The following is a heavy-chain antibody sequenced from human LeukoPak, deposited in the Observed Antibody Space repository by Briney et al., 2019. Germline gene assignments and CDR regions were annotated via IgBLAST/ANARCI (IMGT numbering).Heavy chain of an antibody. CDR3: AGGTGFIIKD. Sequence: GGSLRLSCAGSGFTFSSYGMHWVRQAPGKGLEWVAIISSDGKNKYYADSVKGRFTISRDNAKNSLYLQMNNLRVEDTAMYYCAGGTGFIIKDWGQGTLVTVSS. J-gene: IGHJ4*02. CDR1: GFTFSSYG. D-gene: IGHD3-9*01. CDR2: ISSDGKNK. V-gene: IGHV3-30*03.